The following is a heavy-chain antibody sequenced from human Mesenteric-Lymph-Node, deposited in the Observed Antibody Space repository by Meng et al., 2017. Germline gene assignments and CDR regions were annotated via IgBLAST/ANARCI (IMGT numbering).Heavy chain of an antibody. CDR3: ARGGGNSWYIDY. CDR1: GGSFSGYY. J-gene: IGHJ4*02. V-gene: IGHV4-34*01. CDR2: INHSGST. D-gene: IGHD6-13*01. Sequence: LTCAVHGGSFSGYYWSWIRQPPGKGLEWIGEINHSGSTNYNPSLKSRVTISVDTSKNQFSLKLSSVTAADTAVYYCARGGGNSWYIDYWGQGTLVTVSS.